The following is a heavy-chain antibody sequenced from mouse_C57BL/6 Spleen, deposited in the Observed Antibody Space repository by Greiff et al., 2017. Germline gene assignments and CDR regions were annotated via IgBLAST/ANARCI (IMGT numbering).Heavy chain of an antibody. CDR3: TKGYYYGSLPY. V-gene: IGHV14-4*01. Sequence: EVQLQQSGAELVRPGASVKLSCTASGFNIKDDYMHWVKQRPEQGLEWIGWIDPENGDTAYASKFQGKATITADTSSNTAYLQLSSLTSEDTAVYYSTKGYYYGSLPYWGQGTLVTVSA. CDR1: GFNIKDDY. D-gene: IGHD1-1*01. J-gene: IGHJ3*01. CDR2: IDPENGDT.